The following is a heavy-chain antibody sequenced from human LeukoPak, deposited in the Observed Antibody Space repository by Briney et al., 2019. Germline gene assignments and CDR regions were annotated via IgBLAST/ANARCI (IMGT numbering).Heavy chain of an antibody. D-gene: IGHD6-13*01. CDR1: HLNVTSDD. CDR3: ARDMAIAAGGKMYLFMDV. J-gene: IGHJ6*02. CDR2: IYSGGST. V-gene: IGHV3-66*01. Sequence: GGSLRLSCAVPHLNVTSDDMRWVRQAPGKGLEWVSVIYSGGSTYYADSVKGRFTISRDNSKNTLHLQMNSLRAEDTAVYYCARDMAIAAGGKMYLFMDVWSQGTTVSVSS.